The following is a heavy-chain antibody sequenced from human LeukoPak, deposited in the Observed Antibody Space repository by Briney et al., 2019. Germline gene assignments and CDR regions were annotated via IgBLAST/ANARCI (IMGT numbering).Heavy chain of an antibody. CDR2: IKPDGSEK. J-gene: IGHJ3*01. CDR3: ARGDFDDYGDYVDAFEF. CDR1: GFTFSRYW. D-gene: IGHD4-17*01. V-gene: IGHV3-7*01. Sequence: GGSLRLSCAASGFTFSRYWMSWVRQAPGKGLEWEANIKPDGSEKYCVGSVKGRFTISRDNAKNSLYLQMNSLRAEDTAVYYCARGDFDDYGDYVDAFEFWGQGTVVTVSA.